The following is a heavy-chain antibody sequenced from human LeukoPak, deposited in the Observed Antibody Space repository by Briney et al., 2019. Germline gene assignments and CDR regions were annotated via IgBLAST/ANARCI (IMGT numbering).Heavy chain of an antibody. D-gene: IGHD6-19*01. CDR1: GYTFTSYY. CDR2: INPSGGST. V-gene: IGHV1-46*01. CDR3: ARETGIAVANYYYYYYMDV. J-gene: IGHJ6*03. Sequence: ASVKVSCKASGYTFTSYYMHWVRQAPGQGLEWMGIINPSGGSTSYAQKFQGRVTITADESTSTAYMELSSLRSEDTAVYYCARETGIAVANYYYYYYMDVWGKGTTVTISS.